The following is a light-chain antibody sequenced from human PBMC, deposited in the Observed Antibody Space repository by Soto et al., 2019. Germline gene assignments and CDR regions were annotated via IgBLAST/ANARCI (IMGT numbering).Light chain of an antibody. Sequence: DIVMTQSPDSLAVSLGERATINCKSSQSVLYSSNNKNYLAWYQQKPGQPPKLLIYWASTRESGVPDRFSGSGSGTDFTLTISSLQAEDVAVYYCQQYCSTPPGFGGGTKVEIK. CDR2: WAS. V-gene: IGKV4-1*01. CDR3: QQYCSTPPG. CDR1: QSVLYSSNNKNY. J-gene: IGKJ4*01.